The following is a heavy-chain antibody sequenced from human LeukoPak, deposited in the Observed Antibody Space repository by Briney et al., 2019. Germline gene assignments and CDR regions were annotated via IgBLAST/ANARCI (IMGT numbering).Heavy chain of an antibody. Sequence: GGSLRLSCAASGFTFSSYAMSWVRQAPGKGLEWVSAISGSGGSTYYADSVKGRFTISGDNSKNTLYLQMNSLRAEDTAVYYCAKDSTGYSSSSEPDYWGQGTLVTVSS. CDR1: GFTFSSYA. D-gene: IGHD6-13*01. CDR2: ISGSGGST. V-gene: IGHV3-23*01. J-gene: IGHJ4*02. CDR3: AKDSTGYSSSSEPDY.